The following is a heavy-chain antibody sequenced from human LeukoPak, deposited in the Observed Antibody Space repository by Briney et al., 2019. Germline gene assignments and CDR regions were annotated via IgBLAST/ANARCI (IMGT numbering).Heavy chain of an antibody. D-gene: IGHD6-19*01. Sequence: GGSLRLSCVASGFTFSSYAMTWVRQAPGKGLEWVSGITPGGGNTYYADSARGRFTISRDNSKDTLYLQMNSLRAEDTAVYYCAKSGDGTGWSKYYFDYWGQGTLVTVSS. J-gene: IGHJ4*02. CDR1: GFTFSSYA. CDR3: AKSGDGTGWSKYYFDY. CDR2: ITPGGGNT. V-gene: IGHV3-23*01.